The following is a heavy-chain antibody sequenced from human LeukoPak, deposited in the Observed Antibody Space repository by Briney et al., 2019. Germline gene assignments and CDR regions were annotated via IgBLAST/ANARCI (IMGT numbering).Heavy chain of an antibody. D-gene: IGHD3-22*01. J-gene: IGHJ6*02. V-gene: IGHV4-59*01. Sequence: SETLSRTCTVSGGFISSYYWSWIRQPPGKRLEWIGYISYSGSTNYNPSLKSRVTISVVTSKKQFSLNLSSVTAADTAVYYCARVNPRDTYYLGMDVWGRGTTVTVSS. CDR3: ARVNPRDTYYLGMDV. CDR1: GGFISSYY. CDR2: ISYSGST.